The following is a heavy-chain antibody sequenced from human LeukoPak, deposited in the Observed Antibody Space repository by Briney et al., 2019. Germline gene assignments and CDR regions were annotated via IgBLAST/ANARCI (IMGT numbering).Heavy chain of an antibody. D-gene: IGHD5-12*01. J-gene: IGHJ6*02. V-gene: IGHV3-66*01. CDR2: IYSGGST. CDR3: ARAGYADYYYYGMDV. CDR1: GFTVSSNY. Sequence: GGSLRLSCAASGFTVSSNYMSWVRQAPGKGLEWVSVIYSGGSTYYADSVKGRFTISRDNSKNTLYLQMNSLRAGDTAVYYCARAGYADYYYYGMDVWGQGTTVTVSS.